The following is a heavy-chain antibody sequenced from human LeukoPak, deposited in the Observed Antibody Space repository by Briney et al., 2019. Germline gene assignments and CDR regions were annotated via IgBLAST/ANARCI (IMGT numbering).Heavy chain of an antibody. D-gene: IGHD3-22*01. V-gene: IGHV3-23*01. CDR3: ASPTQYYDRPIYH. CDR1: GFTFSSFA. CDR2: ISGSGGST. Sequence: GGSLRLSCAASGFTFSSFAMTWVRQAPGRGLEWVSAISGSGGSTYYADSVKGRFTISRDNSKKMLHLKMNSLRAEDTAVYYCASPTQYYDRPIYHWGQGTLVTVSS. J-gene: IGHJ1*01.